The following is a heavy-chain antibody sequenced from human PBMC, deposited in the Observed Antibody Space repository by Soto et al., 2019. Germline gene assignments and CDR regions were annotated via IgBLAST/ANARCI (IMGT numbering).Heavy chain of an antibody. CDR2: IIPIFGTA. CDR1: GGTFSRYA. Sequence: QVQLVQSGAEVKKPGSSVKVSCKASGGTFSRYAISWVRQAPGQGLEWMGGIIPIFGTANYAQKFQGRVTITADXXTSTAYMELSSLRFEDTXXXXXARAIVGPTTTGWXXPWGQGTLVTXSS. D-gene: IGHD1-26*01. CDR3: ARAIVGPTTTGWXXP. V-gene: IGHV1-69*01. J-gene: IGHJ5*02.